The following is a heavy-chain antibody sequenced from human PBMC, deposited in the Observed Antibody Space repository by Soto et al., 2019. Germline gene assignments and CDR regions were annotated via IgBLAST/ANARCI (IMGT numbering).Heavy chain of an antibody. CDR1: GYRFTDYH. D-gene: IGHD2-15*01. Sequence: SVMFSCKASGYRFTDYHLQWVRQAPAQGLECLGRINPKSGGTSTAQKFQGCVTMTTXTXXSXXXMXLXRLTSDATAIYYCARSDCPECSTGLCSFCYFRDMVVWG. V-gene: IGHV1-2*04. CDR3: ARSDCPECSTGLCSFCYFRDMVV. J-gene: IGHJ6*02. CDR2: INPKSGGT.